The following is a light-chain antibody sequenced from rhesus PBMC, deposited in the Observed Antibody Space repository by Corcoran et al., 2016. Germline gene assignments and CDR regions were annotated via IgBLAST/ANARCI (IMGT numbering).Light chain of an antibody. V-gene: IGKV1-25*01. CDR1: QGISSY. CDR3: QQHNSYPLT. Sequence: DIQMTQSPSPLSASVGDRVTITCRASQGISSYLAWYTQTPGKAPKLLLYTESTLKSGVPSRFSGSGSGTDFTLPISSLQPDDFATYSCQQHNSYPLTFGGGPKVELK. J-gene: IGKJ4*01. CDR2: TES.